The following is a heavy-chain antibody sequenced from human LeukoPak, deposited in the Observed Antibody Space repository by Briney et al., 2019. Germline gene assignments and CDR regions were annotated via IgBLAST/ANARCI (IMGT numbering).Heavy chain of an antibody. CDR1: GYSIISDYF. J-gene: IGHJ4*02. CDR2: IFHSGDV. D-gene: IGHD2-15*01. CDR3: ARVVASTSIDS. Sequence: PSETLSLTCIVSGYSIISDYFWGWVQQPPGKGPEWIGSIFHSGDVYYNPSLKSRVTLSVDPSKNRFSLKLTSVTAADTAIYYCARVVASTSIDSWGQGALVTVSS. V-gene: IGHV4-38-2*02.